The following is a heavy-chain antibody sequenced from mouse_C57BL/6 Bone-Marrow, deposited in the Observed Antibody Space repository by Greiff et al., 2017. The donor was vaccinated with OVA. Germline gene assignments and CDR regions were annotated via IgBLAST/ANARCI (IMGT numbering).Heavy chain of an antibody. V-gene: IGHV5-4*03. D-gene: IGHD1-1*01. CDR2: ISDGGSYT. CDR1: GFTYSSYA. J-gene: IGHJ4*01. Sequence: EVKLMESGGGLVKPGGSLKLSCAASGFTYSSYAMSWVRQTPEKRLEWVATISDGGSYTYYPDNVKGRFTISRDNAKNNLYLQMSHLKSEDTAMYYCARGEVLRDYYAMDYWGQGTSVTVSS. CDR3: ARGEVLRDYYAMDY.